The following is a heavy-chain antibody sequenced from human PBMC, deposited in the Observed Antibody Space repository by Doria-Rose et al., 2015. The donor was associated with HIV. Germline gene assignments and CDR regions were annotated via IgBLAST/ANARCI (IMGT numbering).Heavy chain of an antibody. J-gene: IGHJ4*02. CDR1: GVSLSSPGMG. CDR2: IFSDDER. CDR3: ARIKSSRWYHKSYFDF. V-gene: IGHV2-26*01. Sequence: QITLKESGPVLVKPTETPTLTCTVSGVSLSSPGMGVSWIRQPPGKALEWLANIFSDDERSYKTSLKSRLTISRCTSKSQVVLTMTDIDPVDTATYYCARIKSSRWYHKSYFDFWGQGTLVIVSA. D-gene: IGHD6-13*01.